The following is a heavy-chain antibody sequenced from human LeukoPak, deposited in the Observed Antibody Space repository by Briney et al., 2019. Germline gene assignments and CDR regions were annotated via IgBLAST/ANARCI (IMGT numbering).Heavy chain of an antibody. Sequence: PGGSLRLSCAASGFTVSSNYMSWVRQAPGKGLEWVSVIYSGGSTYYADSVKGRFTISRDNSKNTLYLQMNSLRAEDTAVYYCASLNGPKNYYDSSGLPADFDYWGQGTLVTVSS. V-gene: IGHV3-66*01. J-gene: IGHJ4*02. CDR2: IYSGGST. CDR3: ASLNGPKNYYDSSGLPADFDY. D-gene: IGHD3-22*01. CDR1: GFTVSSNY.